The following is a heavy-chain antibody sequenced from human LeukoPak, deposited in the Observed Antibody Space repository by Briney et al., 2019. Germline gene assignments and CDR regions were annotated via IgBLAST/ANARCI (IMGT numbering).Heavy chain of an antibody. CDR2: INTNTGNP. D-gene: IGHD6-13*01. V-gene: IGHV7-4-1*02. J-gene: IGHJ4*02. CDR1: GYTFTSYA. CDR3: AREDSSSWYPLPPDY. Sequence: ASVKVSCKASGYTFTSYAMNWVRQAPGQGLEWMGWINTNTGNPTYAQGFTGRFVFSLDTSVSTAYLQISSLKAEDTAVYYCAREDSSSWYPLPPDYWGQGTLVTVSS.